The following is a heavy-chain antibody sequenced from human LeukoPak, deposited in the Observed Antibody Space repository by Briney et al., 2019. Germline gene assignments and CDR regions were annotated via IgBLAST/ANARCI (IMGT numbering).Heavy chain of an antibody. D-gene: IGHD3-22*01. CDR1: GFTFSSYW. J-gene: IGHJ4*02. CDR2: IKQDGSEK. CDR3: ALNYDSSGYYSDY. V-gene: IGHV3-7*01. Sequence: GGSLRLSCAASGFTFSSYWMSWVRQAPGKGLEWVANIKQDGSEKYYVDSVKGRFTISRDNAKNSLYLQMNSLRAEDTAVYYCALNYDSSGYYSDYWGQGTLVTVSS.